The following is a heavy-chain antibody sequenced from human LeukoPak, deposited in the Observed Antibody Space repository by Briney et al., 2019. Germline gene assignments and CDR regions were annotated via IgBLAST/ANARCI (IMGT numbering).Heavy chain of an antibody. V-gene: IGHV3-53*01. D-gene: IGHD2-15*01. Sequence: GGSLRLSCTVSGFPVSINSMSWVRQAPGKGLEWVSFIYSGGNTHYSDSVKGRFTISRDSSKNTLYLQMNSLRAEDTAIYFCAKGQVEYCSGSRCYPFDDWGQGTLVTVSS. J-gene: IGHJ4*02. CDR2: IYSGGNT. CDR3: AKGQVEYCSGSRCYPFDD. CDR1: GFPVSINS.